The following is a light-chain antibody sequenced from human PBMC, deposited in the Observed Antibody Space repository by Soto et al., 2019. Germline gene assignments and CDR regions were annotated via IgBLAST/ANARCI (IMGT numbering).Light chain of an antibody. Sequence: QSALTQPASVSGSPGQSITISCTGTSSDVGAYIYVSWYQHHPGKAPKVMIYEVTNRPSGVSDRFSGSKSGNTASLTISGLQAEEEADYYCCSYTSSSTLSYVFGTGTKVTVL. J-gene: IGLJ1*01. CDR1: SSDVGAYIY. CDR2: EVT. CDR3: CSYTSSSTLSYV. V-gene: IGLV2-14*01.